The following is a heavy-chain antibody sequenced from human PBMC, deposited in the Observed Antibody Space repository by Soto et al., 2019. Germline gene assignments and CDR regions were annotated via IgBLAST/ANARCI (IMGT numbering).Heavy chain of an antibody. Sequence: QVQLQESGPGLVKPSGTLSLTCAVSSGSISTNNWWSWVRQPPGEGREWTWEIHHSGTTNYNPSLKSRVTMSLDKSKIQFSLTLNPVAAADTAVYYCAAGGSYCSSTGWPGGYRDRWGRRTLVSVSS. CDR3: AAGGSYCSSTGWPGGYRDR. CDR2: IHHSGTT. V-gene: IGHV4-4*02. CDR1: SGSISTNNW. J-gene: IGHJ2*01. D-gene: IGHD2-2*01.